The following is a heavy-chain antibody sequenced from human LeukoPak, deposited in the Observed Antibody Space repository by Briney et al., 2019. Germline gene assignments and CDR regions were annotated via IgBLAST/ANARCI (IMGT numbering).Heavy chain of an antibody. D-gene: IGHD3-10*01. Sequence: PGRSLRLSCAASGFTFDDYAMHWGRQAPGKGLDWVSGISWNSGSIGYADSVKGRFTISRDNAKNSLYLQMNSLRAEDTALYYCARRRGSGSYSWFDPWGQGTLVTVSS. CDR2: ISWNSGSI. J-gene: IGHJ5*02. CDR1: GFTFDDYA. CDR3: ARRRGSGSYSWFDP. V-gene: IGHV3-9*01.